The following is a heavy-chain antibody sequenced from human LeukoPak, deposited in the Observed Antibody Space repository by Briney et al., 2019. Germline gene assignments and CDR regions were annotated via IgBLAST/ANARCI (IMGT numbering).Heavy chain of an antibody. CDR2: IYSSGST. V-gene: IGHV3-66*01. Sequence: GGSLRLSCAASGFTVSSNYMSWVRQAPGKGLEWVSIIYSSGSTYYADSVKGRFTISRDNSKNTLYLQMNSLRAEDTAVYHCAREALGGGGYWGQGTLVTVSS. D-gene: IGHD3-10*01. J-gene: IGHJ4*02. CDR1: GFTVSSNY. CDR3: AREALGGGGY.